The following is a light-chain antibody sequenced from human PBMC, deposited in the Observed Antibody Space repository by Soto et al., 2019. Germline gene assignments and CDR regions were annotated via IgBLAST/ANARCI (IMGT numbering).Light chain of an antibody. CDR3: QQYNSYPWT. V-gene: IGKV1-5*03. CDR2: KAS. J-gene: IGKJ1*01. CDR1: QNSSSW. Sequence: DIQMTQSPSTLSASVGDRVTITCRASQNSSSWLAWYQQKPGKAPNLLIYKASSLESGVPSRFSGSASGTEFTLTISSLQPDDSATYYCQQYNSYPWTFGQGTKVEIK.